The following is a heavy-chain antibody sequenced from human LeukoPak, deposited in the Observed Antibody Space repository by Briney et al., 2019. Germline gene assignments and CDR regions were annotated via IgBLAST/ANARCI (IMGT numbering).Heavy chain of an antibody. CDR1: GYTFTSYG. Sequence: ASVKVSCKASGYTFTSYGISWVRRAPGQGLEWMGWISAYNGNTNYAQKLQGRVTMTTDTSTSTAYMELRSLRSDDTAVYYCARVRYDSSGYHYFDYWGQGTLVTVSS. CDR2: ISAYNGNT. V-gene: IGHV1-18*01. J-gene: IGHJ4*02. CDR3: ARVRYDSSGYHYFDY. D-gene: IGHD3-22*01.